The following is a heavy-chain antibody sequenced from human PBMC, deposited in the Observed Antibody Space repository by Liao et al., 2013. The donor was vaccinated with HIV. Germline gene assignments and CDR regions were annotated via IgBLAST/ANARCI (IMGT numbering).Heavy chain of an antibody. Sequence: QVHLQQWGAGLLKPSETLSLTCAVYGGSFSGYYWSWIRQPPREGAWSGLGKVNHSGSTNYNPSLKSRVTISVHTSKKQFSLKLSSVTAADTAVYYCARASGNPEDDGDWLDYFDYWGQGTLVTVSS. CDR2: VNHSGST. J-gene: IGHJ4*02. V-gene: IGHV4-34*01. CDR1: GGSFSGYY. D-gene: IGHD4-17*01. CDR3: ARASGNPEDDGDWLDYFDY.